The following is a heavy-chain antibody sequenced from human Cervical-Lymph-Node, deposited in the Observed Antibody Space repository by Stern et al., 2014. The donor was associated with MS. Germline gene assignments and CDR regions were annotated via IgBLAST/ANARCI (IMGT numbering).Heavy chain of an antibody. Sequence: QVTLRESGPTLVKPTQTLTLTCTFSGFSLSTSGVGVGWIRQPPGKALEWLALIYWDDDKRYSPSLKSRLTITKDPSKNQVVLTMTNMDPVDTATYYCAHRRYNSSWYGFSWFDPWGQGTLVTVSS. CDR3: AHRRYNSSWYGFSWFDP. CDR1: GFSLSTSGVG. J-gene: IGHJ5*02. V-gene: IGHV2-5*02. D-gene: IGHD6-13*01. CDR2: IYWDDDK.